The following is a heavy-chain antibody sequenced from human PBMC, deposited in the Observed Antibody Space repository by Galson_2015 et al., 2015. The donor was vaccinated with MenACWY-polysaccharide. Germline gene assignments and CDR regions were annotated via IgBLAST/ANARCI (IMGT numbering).Heavy chain of an antibody. CDR1: GFTFSSYA. J-gene: IGHJ4*02. V-gene: IGHV3-23*01. Sequence: SLRLSCAASGFTFSSYAMSWVRQAPGKGLEWVSAISGSGGSTYYADSVKGRFTISRDNSKNTLYLQMNSLRDEDTAVYYCAKDRGIAAAGKLDYWGQGTLVTVSS. CDR2: ISGSGGST. D-gene: IGHD6-13*01. CDR3: AKDRGIAAAGKLDY.